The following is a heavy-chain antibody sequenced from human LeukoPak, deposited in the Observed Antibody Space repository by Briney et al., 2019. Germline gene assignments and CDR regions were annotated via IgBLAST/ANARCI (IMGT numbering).Heavy chain of an antibody. D-gene: IGHD1-7*01. CDR1: GFSFSTYA. Sequence: GGSLRLSCAASGFSFSTYAMNWVRHAPGTGLEWVSSISDSGASTFYSDSLKGRFTISRDNSKNTLYLQMNRLSAADTALYYCAKASDSSARAGPTHWGQGTLVTISS. CDR2: ISDSGAST. J-gene: IGHJ4*02. V-gene: IGHV3-23*01. CDR3: AKASDSSARAGPTH.